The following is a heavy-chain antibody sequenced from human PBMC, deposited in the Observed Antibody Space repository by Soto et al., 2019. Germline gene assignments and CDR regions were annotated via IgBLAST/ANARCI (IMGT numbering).Heavy chain of an antibody. CDR2: IYSGGST. CDR3: AGTSSLDY. J-gene: IGHJ4*02. V-gene: IGHV3-66*01. D-gene: IGHD3-10*01. CDR1: GFTVSSNY. Sequence: EAQLVESGGGLVQPGGSLRLSCAASGFTVSSNYMTWVRQAPGKGLEWVSLIYSGGSTYYADSVKGRFTISRDNSKNTLYLQMNSLRAEDTAVYYCAGTSSLDYWGQGTLVTVSS.